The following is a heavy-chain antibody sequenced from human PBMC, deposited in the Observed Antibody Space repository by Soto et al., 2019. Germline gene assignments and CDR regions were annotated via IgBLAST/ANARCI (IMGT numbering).Heavy chain of an antibody. J-gene: IGHJ4*02. CDR3: ARAPRGFSAYDASLQIDS. V-gene: IGHV3-30*03. Sequence: QVQLVESGGGVVQPVRSLRLSCAASESTFSNSGMHWVRQAPGKGLKWVAVISNDGSDKYYADSVKGRFTISRENSKKTLFLQMNSLRPEDTAVYYCARAPRGFSAYDASLQIDSWGQGTLVTVSS. D-gene: IGHD5-12*01. CDR2: ISNDGSDK. CDR1: ESTFSNSG.